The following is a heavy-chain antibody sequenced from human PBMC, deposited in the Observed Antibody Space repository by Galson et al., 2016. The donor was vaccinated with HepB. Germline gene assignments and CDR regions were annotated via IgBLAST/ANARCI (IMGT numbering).Heavy chain of an antibody. CDR3: AKRPSKGTLDY. CDR1: GFTFKNYG. J-gene: IGHJ4*02. Sequence: SLRLSCAASGFTFKNYGMSWVRQAPGKGLEWVSSLSGNGDTPYYTESVKGRFTISRDNSKSTLYLQMNSLRAEDTAVYYCAKRPSKGTLDYWGQGTLVTVSS. CDR2: LSGNGDTP. V-gene: IGHV3-23*01.